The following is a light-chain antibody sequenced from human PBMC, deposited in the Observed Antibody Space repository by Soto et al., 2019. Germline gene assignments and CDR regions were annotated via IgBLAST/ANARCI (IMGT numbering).Light chain of an antibody. Sequence: QSVLTQPASVSGSPGQSITISCTGTSSDVGSYNLVSWYQQHPGKAPKLMIYEGSKRPSGVSNRFSGSKSGNTASLTISGLQAEDEDDYYCCSYAGSSTSWVFGGGTKLTVL. J-gene: IGLJ3*02. CDR3: CSYAGSSTSWV. V-gene: IGLV2-23*01. CDR2: EGS. CDR1: SSDVGSYNL.